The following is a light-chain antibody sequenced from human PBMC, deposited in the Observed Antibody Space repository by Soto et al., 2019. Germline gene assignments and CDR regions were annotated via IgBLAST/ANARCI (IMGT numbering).Light chain of an antibody. Sequence: DIVMTQSPDSLAVSLGERATINCKSSQSVLYSSNNMNYLAWYQQKPGQPPKLLIYWASTRESGVPDRFSGSGSGTDFTLTISSLQAEDVAVYYCQQYYSIPPLTFGGGTKVEIK. V-gene: IGKV4-1*01. CDR1: QSVLYSSNNMNY. J-gene: IGKJ4*01. CDR2: WAS. CDR3: QQYYSIPPLT.